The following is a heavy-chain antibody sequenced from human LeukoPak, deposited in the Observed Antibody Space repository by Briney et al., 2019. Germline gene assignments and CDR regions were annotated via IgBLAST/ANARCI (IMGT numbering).Heavy chain of an antibody. D-gene: IGHD3-22*01. V-gene: IGHV3-23*01. CDR3: ANGDSSGYPYYFDY. J-gene: IGHJ4*02. CDR2: ISGSGGST. CDR1: GFTFSSYA. Sequence: GGSLRLSCAASGFTFSSYAMSWVRQAPGKGLEWVSAISGSGGSTYYADSVKGRFTISRDSSKNTLYLQMNSLRAEDTAVYYCANGDSSGYPYYFDYWGQGTLVTVSS.